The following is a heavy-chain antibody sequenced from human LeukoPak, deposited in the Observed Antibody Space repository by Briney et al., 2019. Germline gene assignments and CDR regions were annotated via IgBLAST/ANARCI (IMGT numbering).Heavy chain of an antibody. CDR2: IYSGGST. V-gene: IGHV3-23*03. D-gene: IGHD5-24*01. CDR3: VKSGYNRFDY. Sequence: GGSLRLSCAASGFTFSSYGMSWVRQTPGKGLEWVSVIYSGGSTYYADSVKGRFTISRDNSKNTLYLQMNSLRAEDTAVYYCVKSGYNRFDYWGQGTLVTVSS. CDR1: GFTFSSYG. J-gene: IGHJ4*02.